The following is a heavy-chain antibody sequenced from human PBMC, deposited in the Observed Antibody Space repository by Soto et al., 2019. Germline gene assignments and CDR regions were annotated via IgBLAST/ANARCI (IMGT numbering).Heavy chain of an antibody. CDR3: AIVGYSYGYDALDI. J-gene: IGHJ3*02. Sequence: QVQLVESGGGVVQPGRSLRLSCAASGFTFSTYGMHWVRQAPGKGLEWVAVIWYDGSNKYYADSVKGRFTISRDNSKNTLYLQMNSLRADDTAVYYCAIVGYSYGYDALDIWGQGTMVTVSS. CDR1: GFTFSTYG. V-gene: IGHV3-33*01. CDR2: IWYDGSNK. D-gene: IGHD5-18*01.